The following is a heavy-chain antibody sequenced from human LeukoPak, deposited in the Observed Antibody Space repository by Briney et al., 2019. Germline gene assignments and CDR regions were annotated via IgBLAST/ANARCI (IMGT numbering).Heavy chain of an antibody. D-gene: IGHD3-10*01. Sequence: GPLRLSCVASGFTFSSHWMVWVRQAPGKGLVWVSRIISDGSSTNYADSVQGRFTISRDNAKNTLYLQMNSLRAEDTAVYYCARVGGSYGIDHWGQGTLVTVSS. V-gene: IGHV3-74*01. CDR1: GFTFSSHW. J-gene: IGHJ4*02. CDR2: IISDGSST. CDR3: ARVGGSYGIDH.